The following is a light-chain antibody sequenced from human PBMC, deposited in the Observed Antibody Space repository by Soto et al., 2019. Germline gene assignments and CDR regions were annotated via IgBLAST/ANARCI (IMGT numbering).Light chain of an antibody. V-gene: IGLV2-14*01. Sequence: QSALTQPASVSGSPGKSITISCTGTSSDVGGYNYVSWYQQHPGKAPKLMIYDVSNRPSGVSNRFSGSKSGNTASLTISGLQAEDESDYYCSSYTCSSTLYVFGTGTKVTVL. J-gene: IGLJ1*01. CDR2: DVS. CDR1: SSDVGGYNY. CDR3: SSYTCSSTLYV.